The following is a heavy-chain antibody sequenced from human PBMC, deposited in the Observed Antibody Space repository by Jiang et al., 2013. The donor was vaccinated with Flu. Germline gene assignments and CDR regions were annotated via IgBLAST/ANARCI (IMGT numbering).Heavy chain of an antibody. Sequence: QLVESGGGLVQPGGSLRLSCAVSGFTVINNYMTWVRQAPGKGLEWVSSIYSGGTTYYADSTKGRFTIFRDNSKNTVYLQMNSLRAEDTAVYYCASLLWFGDLYFDYWGQGTLVTVSS. CDR3: ASLLWFGDLYFDY. CDR2: IYSGGTT. V-gene: IGHV3-66*02. J-gene: IGHJ4*02. CDR1: GFTVINNY. D-gene: IGHD3-10*01.